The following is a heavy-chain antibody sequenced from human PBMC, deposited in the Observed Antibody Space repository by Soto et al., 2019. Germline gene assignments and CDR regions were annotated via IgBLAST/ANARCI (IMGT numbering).Heavy chain of an antibody. CDR2: IYYSGST. D-gene: IGHD6-13*01. J-gene: IGHJ4*02. V-gene: IGHV4-39*01. Sequence: QLQLQESGPGLVKPSETLSLTCTVSGGSISSSSYYWGWIRQPPGKGLEWIGSIYYSGSTYYNPSLKSRVTISVDTSKNQFSLKLSYVTAADSAVYYCARQDGYSSSWYGYWGQGTLVTVSS. CDR1: GGSISSSSYY. CDR3: ARQDGYSSSWYGY.